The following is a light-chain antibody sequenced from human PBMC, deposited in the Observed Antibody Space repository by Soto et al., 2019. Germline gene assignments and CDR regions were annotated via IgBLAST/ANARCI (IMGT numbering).Light chain of an antibody. CDR1: QSLVFSDGNAY. CDR3: MQATHWPPT. Sequence: DVVMTQSPLSLPVTLGQPASISCKSSQSLVFSDGNAYLNWFQQRPGQSPRRLIYRASNRDSGVPDRFSGSWSGTDFTLQINGVEADDVGVYYCMQATHWPPTFGRGTRVEIK. CDR2: RAS. J-gene: IGKJ1*01. V-gene: IGKV2-30*01.